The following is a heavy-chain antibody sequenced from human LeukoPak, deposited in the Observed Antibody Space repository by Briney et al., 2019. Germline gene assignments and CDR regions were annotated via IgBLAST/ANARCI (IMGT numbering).Heavy chain of an antibody. CDR1: GGSISSSNW. V-gene: IGHV4-4*02. Sequence: SGTLSLTCAISGGSISSSNWWTWVRQPPGKGREWVGEIYLRGNTNYNPSLESRVTISVDESKTQLSLRLESVTAADTAVYYCARGTITTVTDSWGPGTLVTVSS. CDR2: IYLRGNT. D-gene: IGHD4-17*01. J-gene: IGHJ4*02. CDR3: ARGTITTVTDS.